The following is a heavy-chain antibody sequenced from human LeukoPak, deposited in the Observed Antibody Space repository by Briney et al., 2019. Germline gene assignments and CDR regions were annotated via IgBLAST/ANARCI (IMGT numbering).Heavy chain of an antibody. J-gene: IGHJ4*02. CDR3: ARGGVMVRGFDY. Sequence: GGSLRLSCAASGFTFSAYGIHWVRQAPGKGLEWVAVILYDGSNKHYADSVKGRFTISRDNSKNSLYLQMNSLRGEDTAVYYCARGGVMVRGFDYWGQGTLVTVSS. D-gene: IGHD3-10*01. CDR2: ILYDGSNK. CDR1: GFTFSAYG. V-gene: IGHV3-30*03.